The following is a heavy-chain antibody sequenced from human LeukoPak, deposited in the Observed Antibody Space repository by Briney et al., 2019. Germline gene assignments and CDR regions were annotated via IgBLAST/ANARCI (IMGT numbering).Heavy chain of an antibody. D-gene: IGHD2-21*02. Sequence: ASVKVSCKASGYTFTGYYMHWVRQAPGQGLEWMGWINPNSGGTNYAQKLQGRVTMTRDTSISTAYMELSRLRSDDTAVYYCARDWGIARRVVVTAILNYWGQGTLVTVSS. CDR1: GYTFTGYY. CDR2: INPNSGGT. V-gene: IGHV1-2*02. J-gene: IGHJ4*02. CDR3: ARDWGIARRVVVTAILNY.